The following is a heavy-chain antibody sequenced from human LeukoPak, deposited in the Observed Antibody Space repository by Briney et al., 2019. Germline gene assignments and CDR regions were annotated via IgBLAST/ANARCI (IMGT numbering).Heavy chain of an antibody. CDR3: AKARADSSGYYRELDY. D-gene: IGHD3-22*01. V-gene: IGHV3-23*01. CDR1: GFTFSSYG. CDR2: ISGSGGST. J-gene: IGHJ4*02. Sequence: GGSLRLSCAASGFTFSSYGMSWVRQAPGKGLEWVSAISGSGGSTYYADSVKGRFTISRDNSKNTLYLQMNSLRAEDTAVYYCAKARADSSGYYRELDYWGQGTLVTVSS.